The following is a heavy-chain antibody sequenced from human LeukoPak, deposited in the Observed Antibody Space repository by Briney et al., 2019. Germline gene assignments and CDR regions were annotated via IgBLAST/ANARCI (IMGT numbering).Heavy chain of an antibody. CDR2: ISAYNGNT. J-gene: IGHJ3*02. V-gene: IGHV1-18*01. D-gene: IGHD2-15*01. CDR1: GYTFTSYG. CDR3: ARAEGYCSGGSCYSGAAFDI. Sequence: GVSVKVSCTASGYTFTSYGISWVRQAPGQGLEWMGWISAYNGNTNYAQKLQGRVTMTTDTSTSTAYMELRSLRSDDTAVYYCARAEGYCSGGSCYSGAAFDIWGQGTMVTVSS.